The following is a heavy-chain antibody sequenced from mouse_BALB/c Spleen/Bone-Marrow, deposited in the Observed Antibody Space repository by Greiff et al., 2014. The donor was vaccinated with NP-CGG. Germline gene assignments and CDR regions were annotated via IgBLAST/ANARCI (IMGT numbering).Heavy chain of an antibody. CDR3: ARFRSYTMDF. Sequence: QVQLKESGAELMKPGASVKIPCKATGYTFSNLWIEWMKQRPGHGLEWVGEILPGSDSTKYHEKFKGKATFTADPSTKTVYMQLSSLTPEDSAVYYCARFRSYTMDFWGQGTSVTVSS. CDR1: GYTFSNLW. CDR2: ILPGSDST. V-gene: IGHV1-9*01. J-gene: IGHJ4*01.